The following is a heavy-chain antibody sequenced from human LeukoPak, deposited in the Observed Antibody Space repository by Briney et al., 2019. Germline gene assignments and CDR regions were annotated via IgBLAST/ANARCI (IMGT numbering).Heavy chain of an antibody. CDR1: GFTFSSYW. Sequence: GGSLRLSCAASGFTFSSYWMSWVRQAPGKGLEWVANIKQDGSEKYYVDSVKGRFTISRENAKNSLHLQMNGLRAEDTAVYYCAGVREDYGDSFDSWGQGTLVTVSS. CDR2: IKQDGSEK. D-gene: IGHD4-17*01. CDR3: AGVREDYGDSFDS. J-gene: IGHJ4*02. V-gene: IGHV3-7*01.